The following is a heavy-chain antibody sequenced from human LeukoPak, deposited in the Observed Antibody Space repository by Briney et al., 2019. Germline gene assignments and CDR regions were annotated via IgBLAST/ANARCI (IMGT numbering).Heavy chain of an antibody. V-gene: IGHV3-30-3*01. D-gene: IGHD3-3*02. CDR1: GFIFSNYV. CDR2: ISDDGSNR. J-gene: IGHJ3*01. CDR3: ARDQGGAAF. Sequence: GGSLRLSCAASGFIFSNYVIHWVRQAPGKGLEWVAVISDDGSNRYYADSVKGRFTISRDNSKNTLYLQMNSLRAEDTAVYYCARDQGGAAFWGQGTMVTVSS.